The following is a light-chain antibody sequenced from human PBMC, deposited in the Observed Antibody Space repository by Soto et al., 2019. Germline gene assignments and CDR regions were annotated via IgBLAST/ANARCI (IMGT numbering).Light chain of an antibody. CDR2: GAS. V-gene: IGKV3-15*01. J-gene: IGKJ1*01. CDR1: QSVSSN. CDR3: QQYNKWPPWT. Sequence: EIVMTQSPATLSVSPGERVTLSCRASQSVSSNLAWYQQKPGQAPRLLIYGASTRATGIPVRFSGSGSGTEFPLTISSLQSEDFAVYYCQQYNKWPPWTFGQGTKVEIK.